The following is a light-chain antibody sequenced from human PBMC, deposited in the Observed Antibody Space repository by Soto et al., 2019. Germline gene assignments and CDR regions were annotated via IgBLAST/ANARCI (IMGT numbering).Light chain of an antibody. CDR3: QQRNVWPPIT. CDR2: LGS. J-gene: IGKJ5*01. CDR1: QNLLHSDGYNY. Sequence: DIVMTQSPLSLPFTPLDPSSISCRSSQNLLHSDGYNYLDWYLQKPGQSPHLLIYLGSNRASGVPDRFSGSGSGTEFTLTINSLEPEDFAVYYCQQRNVWPPITFGQGTRLEIK. V-gene: IGKV2-28*01.